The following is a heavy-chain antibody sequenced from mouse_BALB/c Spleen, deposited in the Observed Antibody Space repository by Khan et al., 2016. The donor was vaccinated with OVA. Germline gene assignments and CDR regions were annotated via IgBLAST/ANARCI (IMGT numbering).Heavy chain of an antibody. V-gene: IGHV1-69*02. J-gene: IGHJ3*01. CDR3: ARAYFYGSSTWFGY. CDR2: IDPSDSHT. Sequence: QVQLQQPGAELVKPGASVKLSCKASGYTFTSFWIHWVKRRPGQGLEWIGEIDPSDSHTNYNQEFKDKATLTVDKSSSPAYMQLSRLTSEDSSVYFCARAYFYGSSTWFGYWGQGTLVTVSA. D-gene: IGHD1-1*01. CDR1: GYTFTSFW.